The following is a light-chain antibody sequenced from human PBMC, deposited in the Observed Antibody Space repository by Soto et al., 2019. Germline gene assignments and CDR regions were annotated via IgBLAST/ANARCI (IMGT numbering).Light chain of an antibody. CDR1: QGISSY. CDR3: QQLNTYPWT. CDR2: AAS. Sequence: DIQLTQSPSFLSASVGFRFTITCRASQGISSYLAWYQQKQGKAPKLLISAASTLQSGVPSRFSGSGYGTEFNLAISSLQTEDFATYYCQQLNTYPWTFGQGTKVDIK. J-gene: IGKJ1*01. V-gene: IGKV1-9*01.